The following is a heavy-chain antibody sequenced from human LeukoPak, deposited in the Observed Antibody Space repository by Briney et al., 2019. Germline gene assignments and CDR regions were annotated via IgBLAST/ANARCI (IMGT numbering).Heavy chain of an antibody. V-gene: IGHV3-7*04. D-gene: IGHD3-3*01. CDR1: GFIFSNYW. Sequence: GGSLRLSCAASGFIFSNYWLSWLRQAPGKGLEWVANIKQDGSERYYVDSVKGRFIVSRDNAKNSLYLQMNSLRAEDTAVYYCARVYDVWSGYYRDYWGQGTLVTVSS. CDR2: IKQDGSER. J-gene: IGHJ4*02. CDR3: ARVYDVWSGYYRDY.